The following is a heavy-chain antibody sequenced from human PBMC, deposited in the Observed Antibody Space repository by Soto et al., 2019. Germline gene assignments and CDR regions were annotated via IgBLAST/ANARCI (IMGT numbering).Heavy chain of an antibody. Sequence: QVQLVESGGGVVQPGRSLRLSCAASGFTFSSYAMHWGRQAPGKGLAGVAVISYVGSNKYYADSVKGRFTISRDNSKHTLYLQRNSLRAEDTAVYYCARDLCRRWYYYYYGMDVWGQGTTVTVSS. CDR3: ARDLCRRWYYYYYGMDV. CDR2: ISYVGSNK. CDR1: GFTFSSYA. V-gene: IGHV3-30-3*01. D-gene: IGHD6-13*01. J-gene: IGHJ6*02.